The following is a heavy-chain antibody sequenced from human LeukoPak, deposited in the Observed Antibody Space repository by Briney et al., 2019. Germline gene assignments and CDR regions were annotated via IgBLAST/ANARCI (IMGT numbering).Heavy chain of an antibody. CDR2: IKEDGSEK. CDR3: ARSRPKYYFDY. D-gene: IGHD1-1*01. Sequence: GGSLRLSCAASGFTFSDCWMTWVRQAPGKGLEWVANIKEDGSEKYYVDSVKGRFTISRDNAKNSLYLQINSLRAEDTAVYYCARSRPKYYFDYRGRGTLVTVSS. V-gene: IGHV3-7*04. CDR1: GFTFSDCW. J-gene: IGHJ4*02.